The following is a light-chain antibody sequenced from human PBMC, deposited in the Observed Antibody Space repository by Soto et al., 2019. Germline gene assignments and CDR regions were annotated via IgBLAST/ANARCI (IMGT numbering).Light chain of an antibody. CDR1: QGISSY. Sequence: IQLTQSPSSLSASVGDRVTITCRASQGISSYLAWYQQKPGKAPKVLIYHASNLQSGVPSRFSGSGSGTEFTLTISSLKNEDFATYYCKQLHSYTFTFGKGTRLEIK. CDR2: HAS. CDR3: KQLHSYTFT. J-gene: IGKJ5*01. V-gene: IGKV1-9*01.